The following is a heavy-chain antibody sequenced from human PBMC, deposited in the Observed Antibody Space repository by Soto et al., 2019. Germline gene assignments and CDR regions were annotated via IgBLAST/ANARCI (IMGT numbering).Heavy chain of an antibody. Sequence: ASVKVSCKASGYIFTNYAMHWVRQAPGQRLEWMGWINAANGNTKYSQKFQGRVTITTDTSASTAYMELSSLRSEDTAVYYCARQSGYGIGISCYTDPDVWGQVTTVTVS. D-gene: IGHD2-2*02. J-gene: IGHJ6*02. CDR3: ARQSGYGIGISCYTDPDV. CDR2: INAANGNT. CDR1: GYIFTNYA. V-gene: IGHV1-3*01.